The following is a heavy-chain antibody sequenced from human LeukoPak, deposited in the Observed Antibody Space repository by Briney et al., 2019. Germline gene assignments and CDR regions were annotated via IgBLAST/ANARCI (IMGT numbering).Heavy chain of an antibody. D-gene: IGHD2-2*01. J-gene: IGHJ5*02. V-gene: IGHV1-2*02. CDR2: INPNSGGT. CDR3: ARDRAQGIVVVPAASHWFDP. Sequence: GASVKVSCKASGYTFTGYYMHWVRQAPGQGLEWMEWINPNSGGTNYAQKFQGRVTMTSATSITTAYMELSRLRSDDTAVYYCARDRAQGIVVVPAASHWFDPWGQGTLVTVSS. CDR1: GYTFTGYY.